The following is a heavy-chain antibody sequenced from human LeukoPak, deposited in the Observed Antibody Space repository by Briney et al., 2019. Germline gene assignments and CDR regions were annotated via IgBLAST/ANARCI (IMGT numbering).Heavy chain of an antibody. J-gene: IGHJ4*02. CDR2: IIPIFGTA. Sequence: ASVKVSCKASGYTFTSYAISWVRQAPGQGLEWMGGIIPIFGTANYAQKFQGRVTITADESTSTAYMELSSLRSEDTAVYYCARLWGPFGVVTFDYWGQGTLVTVSS. CDR1: GYTFTSYA. CDR3: ARLWGPFGVVTFDY. V-gene: IGHV1-69*13. D-gene: IGHD3-3*01.